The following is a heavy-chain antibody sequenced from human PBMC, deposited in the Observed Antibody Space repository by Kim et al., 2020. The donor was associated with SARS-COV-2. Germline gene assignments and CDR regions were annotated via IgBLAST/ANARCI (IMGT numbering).Heavy chain of an antibody. Sequence: GGSLRLSCVASGFSLSASWMSWVRQAPGKGLEWVANINPDATERNFVESVKGRFTISRVSVKNSLYLQMSSLRVDDTAIYYCAAISSGWFLGYWGQGTLVTVSS. CDR1: GFSLSASW. CDR2: INPDATER. J-gene: IGHJ4*02. D-gene: IGHD6-19*01. CDR3: AAISSGWFLGY. V-gene: IGHV3-7*02.